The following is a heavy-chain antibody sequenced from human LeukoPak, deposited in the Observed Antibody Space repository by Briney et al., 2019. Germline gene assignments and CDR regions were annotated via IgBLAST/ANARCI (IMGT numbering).Heavy chain of an antibody. CDR3: ARLYNYYGPGVGYYFDY. Sequence: SETLSLTCTVSGGSISSSSYYWGWIRQPPGKGLEWIGSIYYSGISYYNPSLKSRVTISVDTSKNQFSLNLSFVTAADTAVYYCARLYNYYGPGVGYYFDYWGQGTLVTVSS. V-gene: IGHV4-39*01. J-gene: IGHJ4*02. CDR2: IYYSGIS. D-gene: IGHD3-10*01. CDR1: GGSISSSSYY.